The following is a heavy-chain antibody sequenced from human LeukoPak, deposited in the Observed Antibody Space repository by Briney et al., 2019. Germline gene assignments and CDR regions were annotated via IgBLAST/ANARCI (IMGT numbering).Heavy chain of an antibody. V-gene: IGHV1-2*02. CDR1: GYTFTGYY. CDR2: INPNSGGT. Sequence: ASVKVSCKASGYTFTGYYMHWVRQAPGQGLEWMGWINPNSGGTNYAQKFQGRVTMTRDTSISTAYMELSRLRSDDTAVYYCARSYGSGSYYNMDDYWAREPWSPSPQ. J-gene: IGHJ4*02. D-gene: IGHD3-10*01. CDR3: ARSYGSGSYYNMDDY.